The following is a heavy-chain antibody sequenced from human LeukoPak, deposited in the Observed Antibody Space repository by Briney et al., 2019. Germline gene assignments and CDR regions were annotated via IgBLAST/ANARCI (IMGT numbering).Heavy chain of an antibody. CDR3: AKGIAAASYYFDY. J-gene: IGHJ4*02. V-gene: IGHV3-23*01. CDR1: GFTFSSFA. Sequence: GGSLRLSCAASGFTFSSFAMSWVRQAPGKGLDWVSSISGSGAGTYYADSVKGRFTISRDNSKNTLYLQMNSLRAEDTAVYYCAKGIAAASYYFDYWGQGTLVTVSS. D-gene: IGHD6-13*01. CDR2: ISGSGAGT.